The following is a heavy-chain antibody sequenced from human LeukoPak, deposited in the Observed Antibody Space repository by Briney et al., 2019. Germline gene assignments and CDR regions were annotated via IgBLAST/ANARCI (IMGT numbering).Heavy chain of an antibody. D-gene: IGHD3-22*01. J-gene: IGHJ4*02. CDR1: GFTVDSNY. CDR2: IYTGGNT. CDR3: ARGDDSGYYDYFDY. Sequence: GGSLRLSCAASGFTVDSNYLSWVRQAPGKGLEWVSTIYTGGNTYYAASVKGRFTISRDFSKNTVFLHMNSLRAEDTATYYCARGDDSGYYDYFDYWGQGALVTVSS. V-gene: IGHV3-53*01.